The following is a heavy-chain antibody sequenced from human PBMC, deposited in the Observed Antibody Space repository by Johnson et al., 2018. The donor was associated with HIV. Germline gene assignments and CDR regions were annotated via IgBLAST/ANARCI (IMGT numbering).Heavy chain of an antibody. D-gene: IGHD1-26*01. CDR3: ARRAWAFDAFDI. CDR1: GFTV. CDR2: IYSGGST. Sequence: EQLVESGGGLVKPGGSLRLSCVASGFTVRKGLEWVSVIYSGGSTYYADSVKGRFTISRDNSKNTLYLQMNSLRAEDTAVYYCARRAWAFDAFDIWGQGTMVTVSS. J-gene: IGHJ3*02. V-gene: IGHV3-66*01.